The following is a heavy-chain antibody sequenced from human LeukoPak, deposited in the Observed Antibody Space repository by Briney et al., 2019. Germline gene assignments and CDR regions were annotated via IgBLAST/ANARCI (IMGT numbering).Heavy chain of an antibody. Sequence: GASVKVSCKASGGTFSSYAISWVRQAPGQGLEWMGGIIPIFGTANYAQKFQGRVTITADESTSTAYMELSSLRSEDTAVYYCANSPFRAVTGRIDYYGSGDFDYWGQGTLVTVSS. V-gene: IGHV1-69*13. CDR3: ANSPFRAVTGRIDYYGSGDFDY. CDR2: IIPIFGTA. D-gene: IGHD3-10*01. CDR1: GGTFSSYA. J-gene: IGHJ4*02.